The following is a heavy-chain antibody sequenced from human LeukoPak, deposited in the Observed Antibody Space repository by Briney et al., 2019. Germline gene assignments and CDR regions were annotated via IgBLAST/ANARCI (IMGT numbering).Heavy chain of an antibody. CDR2: IYSDGRT. CDR3: AKGLTSGDYFLFDY. CDR1: GFTVSSNY. Sequence: GGSLRLSCAASGFTVSSNYLSWVRQAPGKGLEWVSVIYSDGRTYYADSVKGRFTISRDNSKNTLYLQMNSLRAEDTAVYHCAKGLTSGDYFLFDYWGQGTLVTVSS. D-gene: IGHD3-10*01. V-gene: IGHV3-53*01. J-gene: IGHJ4*02.